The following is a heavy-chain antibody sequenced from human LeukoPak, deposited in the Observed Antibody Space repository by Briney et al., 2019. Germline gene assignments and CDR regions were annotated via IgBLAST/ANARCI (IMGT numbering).Heavy chain of an antibody. CDR3: ARALETATGFDP. D-gene: IGHD5-24*01. Sequence: GGPLRLSCAASGFTFSSYGMHWVRQAPGKGLEWVAFIRYDGSNKYYADSVKGRFTISRDNSKNTLYLQMNSLRAEDTAVYYCARALETATGFDPWGQGTLVTVSS. CDR2: IRYDGSNK. J-gene: IGHJ5*02. CDR1: GFTFSSYG. V-gene: IGHV3-30*02.